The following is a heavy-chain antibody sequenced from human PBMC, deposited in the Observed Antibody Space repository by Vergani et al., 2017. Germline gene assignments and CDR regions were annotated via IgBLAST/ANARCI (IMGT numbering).Heavy chain of an antibody. V-gene: IGHV4-59*01. J-gene: IGHJ5*02. D-gene: IGHD3-10*01. CDR1: GGPMRGYS. CDR3: GGVADCDGWGSRLLDR. CDR2: MHHSGST. Sequence: QVRLQESGPGLVKPSETLSLTCSVSGGPMRGYSWRWIRQPPGKELEWIGYMHHSGSTNYNPPLGTRVTISGDTSNNQFPLKLTSGTAADAAVYYCGGVADCDGWGSRLLDRWGQGILVTFSS.